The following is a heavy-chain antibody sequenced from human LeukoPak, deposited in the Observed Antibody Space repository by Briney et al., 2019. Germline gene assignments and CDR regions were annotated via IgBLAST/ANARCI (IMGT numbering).Heavy chain of an antibody. J-gene: IGHJ4*02. CDR2: IIPILGIA. CDR1: GGTFSSYA. Sequence: SVKVSCKASGGTFSSYAISWLRQAPGQGLEWMGRIIPILGIANYAQKFQGRVTITADKSTSTAYMELSSLRSEDTAVYYCARDVPMVRGVIFDYWGQGTLVTVSS. CDR3: ARDVPMVRGVIFDY. D-gene: IGHD3-10*01. V-gene: IGHV1-69*04.